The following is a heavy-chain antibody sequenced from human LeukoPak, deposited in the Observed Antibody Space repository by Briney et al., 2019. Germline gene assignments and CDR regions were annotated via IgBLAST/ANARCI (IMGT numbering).Heavy chain of an antibody. CDR1: GFTFSPYW. CDR3: ARGIEEWLYLYY. CDR2: MNRDGSEK. J-gene: IGHJ4*02. D-gene: IGHD3-3*01. V-gene: IGHV3-7*04. Sequence: PGGSLRLSCAASGFTFSPYWMTWVRQAPGKRLEYVATMNRDGSEKYYVDSVKGRFTISRDNSKNSLYLQMDSLRAEDTAVYYCARGIEEWLYLYYWGQGALVTVAS.